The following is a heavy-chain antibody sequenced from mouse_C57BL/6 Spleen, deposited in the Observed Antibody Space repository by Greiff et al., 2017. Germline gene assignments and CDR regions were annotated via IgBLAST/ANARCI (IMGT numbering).Heavy chain of an antibody. J-gene: IGHJ3*01. CDR1: GYTFTSYW. Sequence: VKLQQPGAELVKPGASVKLSCKASGYTFTSYWMHWVKQRPGQGLEWIGMIHPNSGSTNYNEKFKSKATLTVDKSSSTAYMQLSSLTSEDSAVYYCARNYESCFAYWGQGTLVTVSA. D-gene: IGHD2-4*01. CDR3: ARNYESCFAY. CDR2: IHPNSGST. V-gene: IGHV1-64*01.